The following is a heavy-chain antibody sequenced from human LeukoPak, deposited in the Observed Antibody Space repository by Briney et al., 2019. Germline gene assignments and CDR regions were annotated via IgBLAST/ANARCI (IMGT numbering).Heavy chain of an antibody. D-gene: IGHD5-12*01. CDR3: AKDVRGYSGYGLGSDY. Sequence: GGSLRLSCAASGFPFDTYGMHWVRQAPGKGLEWVAVISYDGSNKYYADSVKGRFTISRDNSKNTLYLQMNSLRAEDTAVYYCAKDVRGYSGYGLGSDYWGQGTLVTVSS. J-gene: IGHJ4*02. V-gene: IGHV3-30*18. CDR2: ISYDGSNK. CDR1: GFPFDTYG.